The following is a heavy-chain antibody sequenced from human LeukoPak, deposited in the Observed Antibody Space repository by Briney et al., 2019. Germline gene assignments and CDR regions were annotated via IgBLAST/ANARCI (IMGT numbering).Heavy chain of an antibody. V-gene: IGHV1-2*02. CDR2: INPNSGGT. CDR1: GYTFTSYY. J-gene: IGHJ5*02. CDR3: ARRYGDYANWFDP. Sequence: ASVKVSCKASGYTFTSYYMHWVRQAPGQGLEWMGWINPNSGGTNYAQKFQGRVTMTRDTSISTAYMELSRLRSDDTAVYYCARRYGDYANWFDPWGQGTLVTVSS. D-gene: IGHD4-17*01.